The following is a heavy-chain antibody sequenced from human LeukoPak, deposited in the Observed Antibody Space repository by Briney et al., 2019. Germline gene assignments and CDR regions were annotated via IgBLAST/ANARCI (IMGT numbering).Heavy chain of an antibody. CDR3: AKDRREYSYGSFDY. Sequence: PGGSLRLSCAASGFTFSSYGMHWVHQAPGKGLEWVAVISYDGSNKYYADSVKGRFTISRDNSKNTLYLQMNSLRAEDTAVYYCAKDRREYSYGSFDYWGQGTLVTVSS. CDR1: GFTFSSYG. J-gene: IGHJ4*02. CDR2: ISYDGSNK. D-gene: IGHD5-18*01. V-gene: IGHV3-30*18.